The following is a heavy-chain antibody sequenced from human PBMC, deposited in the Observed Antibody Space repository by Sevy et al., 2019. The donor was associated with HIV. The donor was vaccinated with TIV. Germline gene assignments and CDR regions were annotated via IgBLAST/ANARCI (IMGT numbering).Heavy chain of an antibody. CDR3: ARWGARGLNDYDGMDV. CDR1: GYTFTSYG. CDR2: ISAYNGNT. D-gene: IGHD3-16*01. J-gene: IGHJ6*02. Sequence: ASVKVSCKASGYTFTSYGISWVRQAPGQGRAWMGWISAYNGNTNYAHKLQGRVTMTTDTSTSTAYMELRSLRSDDTAVYYCARWGARGLNDYDGMDVWGQGTTVTVSS. V-gene: IGHV1-18*01.